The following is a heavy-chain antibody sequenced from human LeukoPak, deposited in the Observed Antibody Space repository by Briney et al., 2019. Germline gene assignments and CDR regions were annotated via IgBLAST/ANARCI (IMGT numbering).Heavy chain of an antibody. D-gene: IGHD3-22*01. V-gene: IGHV1-46*01. CDR1: GYTFTSYY. CDR2: INPSGGST. J-gene: IGHJ4*02. CDR3: ARDSDYYDSSGLFLKTQADY. Sequence: ASVKVSCKASGYTFTSYYMHWVRQAPGQGLEWMGIINPSGGSTSYAQKFQGRVTMTRDTSTSTVYMELSSLRSEDTAVYYCARDSDYYDSSGLFLKTQADYWGQGTLVTVSS.